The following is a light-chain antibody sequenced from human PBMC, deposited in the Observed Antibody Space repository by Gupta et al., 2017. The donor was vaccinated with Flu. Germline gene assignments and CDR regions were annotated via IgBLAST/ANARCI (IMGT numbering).Light chain of an antibody. CDR1: SSDIGADHD. V-gene: IGLV1-40*01. Sequence: QSVLTQPPSVSGAPGQRVTISCTWSSSDIGADHDVHWYQQLPGTAPKLLIYENKYRPSGVPDRFSGSKSDTSASLAITGLQAEDEADYYCQSFDTNLNVYVFGPGTKVTVL. CDR3: QSFDTNLNVYV. J-gene: IGLJ1*01. CDR2: ENK.